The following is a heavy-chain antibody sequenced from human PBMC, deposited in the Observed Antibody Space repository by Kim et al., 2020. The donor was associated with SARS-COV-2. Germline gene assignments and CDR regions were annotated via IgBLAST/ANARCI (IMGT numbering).Heavy chain of an antibody. J-gene: IGHJ4*02. V-gene: IGHV4-59*01. CDR3: ARVGGPRVLSWRHIDY. Sequence: SETLSLTCTVSGGSISSYYWSWIRQPPGKGLEWIGYIYYSGSTNYNPSLKSRVTISVDTSKNQFSLKLSSVTAADTAVYYCARVGGPRVLSWRHIDYWGQGTLVTVSS. CDR2: IYYSGST. CDR1: GGSISSYY. D-gene: IGHD3-16*01.